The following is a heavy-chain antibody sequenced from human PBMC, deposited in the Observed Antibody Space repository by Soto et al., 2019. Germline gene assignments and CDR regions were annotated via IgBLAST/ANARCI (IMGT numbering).Heavy chain of an antibody. CDR3: ARDRNNWSYLDY. V-gene: IGHV4-59*01. J-gene: IGHJ4*02. CDR2: IYYSGST. D-gene: IGHD1-20*01. Sequence: SETLSLTCSVSGGSIRSYYWSWIRQPPGKGLEWIGYIYYSGSTNYLPSLKSRVTISADTSKNQFSLKLSSVTAADTAVYYCARDRNNWSYLDYWGPGTLVT. CDR1: GGSIRSYY.